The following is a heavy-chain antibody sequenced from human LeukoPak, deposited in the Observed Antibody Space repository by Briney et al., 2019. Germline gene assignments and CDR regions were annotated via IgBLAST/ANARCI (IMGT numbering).Heavy chain of an antibody. D-gene: IGHD6-13*01. CDR3: ARVSGSNSRTYNDY. Sequence: DSVKGRFTISRDNAKSSLSLQMSSLRAEDTAVYYCARVSGSNSRTYNDYWGQGTLVTVSS. J-gene: IGHJ4*02. V-gene: IGHV3-7*01.